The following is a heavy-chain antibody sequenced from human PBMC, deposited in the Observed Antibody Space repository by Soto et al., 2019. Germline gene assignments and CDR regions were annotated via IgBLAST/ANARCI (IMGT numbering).Heavy chain of an antibody. CDR3: AKSSVGPGRKYHDFWSGYLYGMDV. CDR2: ISGSGGST. D-gene: IGHD3-3*01. Sequence: PGGSLRLSCAASGFTFSSYAMSWVRQAPGKGLEWVSAISGSGGSTYYADSVKGRFTISRDNSKNTLYLQMNSLRAEDTAVYYCAKSSVGPGRKYHDFWSGYLYGMDVWGQGTTAPVYS. J-gene: IGHJ6*02. V-gene: IGHV3-23*01. CDR1: GFTFSSYA.